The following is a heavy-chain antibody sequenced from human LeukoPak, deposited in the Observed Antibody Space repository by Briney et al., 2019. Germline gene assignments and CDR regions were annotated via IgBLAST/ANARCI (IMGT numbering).Heavy chain of an antibody. D-gene: IGHD2-2*01. CDR1: GGSISSYY. Sequence: SETLPLTCTVSGGSISSYYWSWIRQPPGKGLEWIGYIYYSGSTNYNPSLKSRVTISVDTSKNQFSLKLSSVTAADTAVYYCARGRPAAAAFDYWGQGTLVTVSS. J-gene: IGHJ4*02. CDR3: ARGRPAAAAFDY. CDR2: IYYSGST. V-gene: IGHV4-59*01.